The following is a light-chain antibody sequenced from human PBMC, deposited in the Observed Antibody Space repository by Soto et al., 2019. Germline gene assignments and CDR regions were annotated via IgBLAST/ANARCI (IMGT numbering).Light chain of an antibody. CDR1: QPVTNH. CDR2: AAS. V-gene: IGKV1-39*01. J-gene: IGKJ1*01. CDR3: HQSYSAPWT. Sequence: DMQMTQSPSSLSASVGDRVTTICRASQPVTNHLSWYQQKPGKAPTLLIYAASRLQSGVPSRSSSDGSGKEFPLSINSLPPGDCATYYCHQSYSAPWTLDQGIKGDIK.